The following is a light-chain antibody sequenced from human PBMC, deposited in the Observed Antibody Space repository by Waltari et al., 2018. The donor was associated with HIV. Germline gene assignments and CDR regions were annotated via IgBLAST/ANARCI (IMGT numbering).Light chain of an antibody. CDR3: QHYNFYPFT. CDR2: GAS. Sequence: DIQMTQSPSALSASVGDRVTITCRASHDIDNYLAWLQQKAGKAPKSLIYGASILQSGVPSNFSGSGSGSHFTLTINNLQPEDVATYFCQHYNFYPFTFGPGTKV. V-gene: IGKV1-16*02. J-gene: IGKJ3*01. CDR1: HDIDNY.